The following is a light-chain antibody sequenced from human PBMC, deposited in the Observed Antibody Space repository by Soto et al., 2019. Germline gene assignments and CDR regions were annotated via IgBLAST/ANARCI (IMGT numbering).Light chain of an antibody. CDR1: QNVNTW. Sequence: DVQMTQSPSTLFASVGDRVTITCRASQNVNTWLAWYQQKPGRAPDLLIHKASTLETGVPSRFSGSGSGTEFTLSISSLQPDDFATYYCHQYDSAPLTFGGGTKVEIK. V-gene: IGKV1-5*03. CDR2: KAS. J-gene: IGKJ4*01. CDR3: HQYDSAPLT.